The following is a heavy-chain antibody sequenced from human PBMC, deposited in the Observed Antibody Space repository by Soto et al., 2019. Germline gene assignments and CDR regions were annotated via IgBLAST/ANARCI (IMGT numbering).Heavy chain of an antibody. Sequence: GESLKISCAASGFTFSSYAMSWVRQAPGKGLEWVSAISGSGGSTYYADSVKGRFTISRDNSKNTLYLQMNSLRAEDTAVYYCAKSPGIAVAGGFDYWGQGTLVTVSS. CDR1: GFTFSSYA. V-gene: IGHV3-23*01. J-gene: IGHJ4*02. D-gene: IGHD6-19*01. CDR2: ISGSGGST. CDR3: AKSPGIAVAGGFDY.